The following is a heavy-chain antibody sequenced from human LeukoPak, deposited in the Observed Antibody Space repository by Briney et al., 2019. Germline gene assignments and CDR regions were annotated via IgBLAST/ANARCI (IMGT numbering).Heavy chain of an antibody. CDR3: ASHLGYYYTYFDY. CDR2: IYFSGIT. Sequence: SETLSLTCTASGGPISGFYWSWIRQPPGKGLEWIGYIYFSGITNYNPSLKSRVTLSVDTSKTQFSLKLNSVTAADTAVYYCASHLGYYYTYFDYWGQGTLVTVSS. CDR1: GGPISGFY. J-gene: IGHJ4*02. D-gene: IGHD3-22*01. V-gene: IGHV4-59*08.